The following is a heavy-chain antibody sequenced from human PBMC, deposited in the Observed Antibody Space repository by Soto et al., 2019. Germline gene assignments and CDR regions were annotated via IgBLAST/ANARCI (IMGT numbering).Heavy chain of an antibody. Sequence: SETLSLASTVSGGSISSGDYYWSWIRQPPGKGLEWIGYIYYSGSTYYNPSLKSRVTISVDTSKNQFSLKLSSVTAADTAVYYCARRPYYYDSSSGDYFDYWGQGTLVT. V-gene: IGHV4-30-4*01. CDR2: IYYSGST. CDR1: GGSISSGDYY. D-gene: IGHD3-22*01. CDR3: ARRPYYYDSSSGDYFDY. J-gene: IGHJ4*02.